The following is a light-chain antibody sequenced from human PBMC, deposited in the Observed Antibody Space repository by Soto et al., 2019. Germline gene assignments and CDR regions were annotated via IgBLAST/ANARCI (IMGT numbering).Light chain of an antibody. CDR2: DVT. CDR3: CSYAGSNTWV. J-gene: IGLJ3*02. CDR1: NSDVGAYDY. Sequence: SERTQAGSGSGADGEGGSISYTGKNSDVGAYDYVSWYQQHPGKAPKLIIYDVTKRPSGVPDRFSASKSGNTASLTISGLQAEDEAAYYFCSYAGSNTWVFGRGTKVTVL. V-gene: IGLV2-11*01.